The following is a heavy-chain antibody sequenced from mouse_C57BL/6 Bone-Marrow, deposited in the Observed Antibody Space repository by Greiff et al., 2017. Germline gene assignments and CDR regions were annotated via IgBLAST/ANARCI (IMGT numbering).Heavy chain of an antibody. V-gene: IGHV1-69*01. CDR3: AREEDYYDGYATGAY. CDR2: IDPSDSYT. CDR1: GYTFTSYW. Sequence: QVQLQQSGAELVMPGASVKLSCKASGYTFTSYWMHWVKQRPGQGLEWIGEIDPSDSYTNYNQKFKGKSTLTVDKSSSTAYMQLSSLTSEDSAVYYCAREEDYYDGYATGAYWGQEALVTVSA. J-gene: IGHJ3*01. D-gene: IGHD2-3*01.